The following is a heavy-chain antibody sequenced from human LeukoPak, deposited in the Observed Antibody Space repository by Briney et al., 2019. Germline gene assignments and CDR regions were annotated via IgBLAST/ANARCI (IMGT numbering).Heavy chain of an antibody. CDR1: GGSISSYY. J-gene: IGHJ3*02. CDR3: ARGFSGAFDI. D-gene: IGHD3-10*01. CDR2: IYHSGST. V-gene: IGHV4-59*12. Sequence: SETLSLTCTVSGGSISSYYWSWIRQPPGKGLEWIGYIYHSGSTYYNPSLKSRVAISVDRSKNQFSLKLSSVTAADTAVYYCARGFSGAFDIWGQGTMVTVSS.